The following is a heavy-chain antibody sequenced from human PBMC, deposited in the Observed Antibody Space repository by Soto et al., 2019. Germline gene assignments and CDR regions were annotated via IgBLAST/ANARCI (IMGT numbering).Heavy chain of an antibody. D-gene: IGHD2-15*01. Sequence: PSETLSLTCTVSGGSITTGGYYWSWIRQLPGKGLEWLGHRYYSESTYYNPSLKSRVSISLDTSKNQFSLKLSFVTAADTAMYYCATTKCSGGSCSYYFDYWGQGTLVTVSS. CDR2: RYYSEST. CDR1: GGSITTGGYY. J-gene: IGHJ4*02. CDR3: ATTKCSGGSCSYYFDY. V-gene: IGHV4-31*03.